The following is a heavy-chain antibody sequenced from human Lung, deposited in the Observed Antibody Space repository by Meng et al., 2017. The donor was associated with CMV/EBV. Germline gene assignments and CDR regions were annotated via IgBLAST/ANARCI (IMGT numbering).Heavy chain of an antibody. V-gene: IGHV3-30*02. J-gene: IGHJ6*02. CDR3: ATSVEGGYDFWSGYSGNYYGMDV. D-gene: IGHD3-3*01. CDR1: GFTFSSYG. Sequence: SXKISXAASGFTFSSYGLHWVRQAPGKGLEWGAFIRYDGSNKYYADSVKGRFTISRDNSKNTLYLQMNSMRAEDTAVYYCATSVEGGYDFWSGYSGNYYGMDVWGQGTTVTVSS. CDR2: IRYDGSNK.